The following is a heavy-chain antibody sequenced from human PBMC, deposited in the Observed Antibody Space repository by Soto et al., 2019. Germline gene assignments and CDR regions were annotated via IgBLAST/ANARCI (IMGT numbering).Heavy chain of an antibody. D-gene: IGHD4-17*01. CDR2: INSDGSST. CDR1: GFTFSSYW. CDR3: ARTFYGDYDYYYYYMDV. J-gene: IGHJ6*03. V-gene: IGHV3-74*01. Sequence: GGSLRLSCAASGFTFSSYWMHWVRQAPGKGLVWVSRINSDGSSTSYADSVKGRFTISRDNAKNTLYLQMNSLRAEDTAVYYCARTFYGDYDYYYYYMDVWGKGTTVTVSS.